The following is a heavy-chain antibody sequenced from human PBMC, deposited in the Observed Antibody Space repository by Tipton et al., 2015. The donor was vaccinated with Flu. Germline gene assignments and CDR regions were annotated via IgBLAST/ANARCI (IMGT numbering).Heavy chain of an antibody. CDR2: IYYSGST. V-gene: IGHV4-59*01. CDR3: AKYSTMIGRASYDAFDI. D-gene: IGHD3-22*01. CDR1: GGSISRYY. J-gene: IGHJ3*02. Sequence: LRLSCTVSGGSISRYYWSWIRQPPGKGLEWIGYIYYSGSTNCNPSLKSRVTISVDTSKNQFSLKLSSVTAADTAVYYCAKYSTMIGRASYDAFDIWGQGTMVTVSS.